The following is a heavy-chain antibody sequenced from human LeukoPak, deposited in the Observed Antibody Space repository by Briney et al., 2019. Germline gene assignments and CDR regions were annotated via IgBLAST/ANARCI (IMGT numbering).Heavy chain of an antibody. CDR2: ISAYNGNT. V-gene: IGHV1-18*01. CDR1: GYTFTNYG. J-gene: IGHJ4*02. CDR3: AKDIDYVVDY. Sequence: ASVKVSCKASGYTFTNYGISWVRQAPGQGLEWMGWISAYNGNTNYAQKLQGRVTMTTDTSTNTAYLELRSLKSDDTAVYYCAKDIDYVVDYWGQGTLVTVSS. D-gene: IGHD4/OR15-4a*01.